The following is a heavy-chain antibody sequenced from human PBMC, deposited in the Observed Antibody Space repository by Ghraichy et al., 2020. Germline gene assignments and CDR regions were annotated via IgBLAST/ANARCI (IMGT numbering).Heavy chain of an antibody. V-gene: IGHV3-30*02. CDR2: IRYDGSNK. Sequence: LSLTCAASGFTFSSYGMHWVRQAPGKGLEWVAFIRYDGSNKYYADSVKGRFTISRDNSKNTLYLQMNSLRAEDTAVYYCAYARLRYDAFDIWGQGTMVTVSS. CDR3: AYARLRYDAFDI. D-gene: IGHD4-17*01. CDR1: GFTFSSYG. J-gene: IGHJ3*02.